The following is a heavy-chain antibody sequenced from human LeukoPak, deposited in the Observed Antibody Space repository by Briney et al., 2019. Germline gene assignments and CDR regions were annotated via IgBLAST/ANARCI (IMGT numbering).Heavy chain of an antibody. D-gene: IGHD3-22*01. CDR1: GFTFDDYG. V-gene: IGHV3-20*04. CDR2: INWNGGST. CDR3: ARDEGSSGNDY. J-gene: IGHJ4*02. Sequence: PGGSLRLSRAASGFTFDDYGMRWVRPAPGKGLEWVSGINWNGGSTGYADSVKGRFTISRDTAKNSLYIQMKSLRAEDTALYCCARDEGSSGNDYWGQGTLVTVSS.